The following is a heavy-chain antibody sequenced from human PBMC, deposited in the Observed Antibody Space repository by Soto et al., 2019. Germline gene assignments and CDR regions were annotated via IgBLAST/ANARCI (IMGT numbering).Heavy chain of an antibody. CDR1: GDSISRYY. J-gene: IGHJ5*02. CDR2: IYSSGNT. Sequence: SETLSLTCTVSGDSISRYYWSWIRQSPGRGLEWIGNIYSSGNTNYNPSLKSRVTISVDTSNNLLSLRLNSMTAADTAVYYCARETYGDYVGYFDPWGQGTLVTVSS. CDR3: ARETYGDYVGYFDP. D-gene: IGHD4-17*01. V-gene: IGHV4-59*01.